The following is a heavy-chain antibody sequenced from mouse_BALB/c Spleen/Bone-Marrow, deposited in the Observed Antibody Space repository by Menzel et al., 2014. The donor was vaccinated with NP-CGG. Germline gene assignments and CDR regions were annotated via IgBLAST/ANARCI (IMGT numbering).Heavy chain of an antibody. V-gene: IGHV5-6-3*01. Sequence: EVQGVESGGGLVQPGGSLKLSCAASGFTFRSYGMSWVRQTPDKRLEIVANINNNGVYTYYPDSVKGRFTISRDNAKNTLYLQMSSLKSEDTAMYYCSRGVDGYSWLAYWGQGTLVTVSA. J-gene: IGHJ3*01. CDR1: GFTFRSYG. CDR2: INNNGVYT. D-gene: IGHD2-3*01. CDR3: SRGVDGYSWLAY.